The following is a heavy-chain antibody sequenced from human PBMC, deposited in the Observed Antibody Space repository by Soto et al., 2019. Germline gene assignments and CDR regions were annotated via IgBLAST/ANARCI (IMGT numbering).Heavy chain of an antibody. CDR2: FSAGGRA. D-gene: IGHD4-17*01. V-gene: IGHV3-23*01. J-gene: IGHJ4*02. Sequence: EVQLLESGGGLVQPGGSLRLSCEASGFSFSNYALSWVRQSPGKGLEWVSTFSAGGRAYYADSVKGRFTIAKDTSKNTLHLQASRLRAEDTAVYYCAKESMQEHYGDPLFDYWGQGTRVTVSS. CDR3: AKESMQEHYGDPLFDY. CDR1: GFSFSNYA.